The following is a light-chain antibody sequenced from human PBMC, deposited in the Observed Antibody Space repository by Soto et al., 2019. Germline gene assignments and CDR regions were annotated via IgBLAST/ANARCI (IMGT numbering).Light chain of an antibody. CDR3: CSYAGSYTLI. CDR2: DVT. Sequence: QSVLTQPRSVSGSPGQSVTISCTGTSSDVGGYNYVSWYQQDPGKAPKLMIYDVTKRPSGVPGRFSGSKSGNTASLTISGLQAEDEADYFCCSYAGSYTLIFGGGTKLTVL. V-gene: IGLV2-11*01. J-gene: IGLJ2*01. CDR1: SSDVGGYNY.